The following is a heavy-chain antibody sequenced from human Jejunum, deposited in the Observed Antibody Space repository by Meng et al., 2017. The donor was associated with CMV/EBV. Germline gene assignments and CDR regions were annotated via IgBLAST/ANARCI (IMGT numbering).Heavy chain of an antibody. CDR1: GDSISSGIYS. CDR3: ARASGRSGLGNWLDL. CDR2: IHASGST. D-gene: IGHD3-3*01. Sequence: GDSISSGIYSWTWIRQPAGKGLEWIGRIHASGSTNYNSSLNSRVIISIDTSKNQFSLKLSSMTAADTAVYYCARASGRSGLGNWLDLWGQGTLVTVSS. J-gene: IGHJ5*02. V-gene: IGHV4-61*02.